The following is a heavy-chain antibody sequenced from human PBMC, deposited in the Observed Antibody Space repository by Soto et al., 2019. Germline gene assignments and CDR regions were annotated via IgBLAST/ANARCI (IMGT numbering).Heavy chain of an antibody. V-gene: IGHV3-23*04. CDR3: GKGGGGDHGY. J-gene: IGHJ4*02. CDR2: ITTTGDRT. Sequence: EVHLVESEGGLVQPGGSLRLSCEASGFIFSSSDMSWVRQAPGKGLEWISSITTTGDRTHYADSVRGRFTISRDNSGKRGYLQLNSGRVGDRAVNYCGKGGGGDHGYWGQGTLVAVSS. CDR1: GFIFSSSD. D-gene: IGHD2-21*02.